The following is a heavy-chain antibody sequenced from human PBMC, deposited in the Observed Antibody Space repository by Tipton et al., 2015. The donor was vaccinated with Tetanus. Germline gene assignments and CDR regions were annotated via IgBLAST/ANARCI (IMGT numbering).Heavy chain of an antibody. V-gene: IGHV4-59*01. J-gene: IGHJ5*02. D-gene: IGHD2-2*01. Sequence: TLSLTCTVSGDSISFYYWSWIRQPPGKGLEWIGYIYYSGNAKYNPSLKSRVTMSVDTSKNQFSLNLTSVTPADTAVYYCARDLRRYQQNNWFDPWGQGTLVTVSP. CDR3: ARDLRRYQQNNWFDP. CDR2: IYYSGNA. CDR1: GDSISFYY.